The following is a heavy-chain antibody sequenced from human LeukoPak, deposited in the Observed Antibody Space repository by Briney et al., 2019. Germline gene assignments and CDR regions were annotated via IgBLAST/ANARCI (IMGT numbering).Heavy chain of an antibody. CDR1: GFTLSSNY. V-gene: IGHV3-53*01. CDR3: ARDLLTGYYRYFDY. D-gene: IGHD3-9*01. J-gene: IGHJ4*02. Sequence: PGGSLRLSCAASGFTLSSNYMSWVRQAPRKGLEWVSVIYSGGSTYYADSVKGRFTISRYNSKNTLYLQMNSLRAEDTAVYYCARDLLTGYYRYFDYWGQGTLVTVSS. CDR2: IYSGGST.